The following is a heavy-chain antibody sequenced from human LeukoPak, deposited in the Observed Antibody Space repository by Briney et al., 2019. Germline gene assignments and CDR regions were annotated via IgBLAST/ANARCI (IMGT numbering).Heavy chain of an antibody. V-gene: IGHV4-4*07. Sequence: SEPLSLTCTVSGGSISSYYWSWIRQPAGKGLEWIGRIYTSGSTNFNPSLKSRVTMSVDTSKNQFSLELRSVTAADTAVYYCAGGGSGSYCVDYRGQGTLVTVSS. CDR1: GGSISSYY. CDR2: IYTSGST. CDR3: AGGGSGSYCVDY. J-gene: IGHJ4*02. D-gene: IGHD1-26*01.